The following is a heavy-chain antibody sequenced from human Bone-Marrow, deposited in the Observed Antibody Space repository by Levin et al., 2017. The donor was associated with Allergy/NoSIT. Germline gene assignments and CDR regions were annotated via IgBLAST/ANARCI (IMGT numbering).Heavy chain of an antibody. CDR1: GFTFSNYA. V-gene: IGHV3-23*01. CDR3: AKDSDYSRGKAHYYFDS. CDR2: ISGNGGQT. D-gene: IGHD4-11*01. Sequence: ASVKVSCVASGFTFSNYAMSWLRQAPGKGLEWVAPISGNGGQTYYADSVKGRFTVSRDNSKDTLYLQMNSLRVEDTAIYYCAKDSDYSRGKAHYYFDSWGQGTLVTVSS. J-gene: IGHJ4*02.